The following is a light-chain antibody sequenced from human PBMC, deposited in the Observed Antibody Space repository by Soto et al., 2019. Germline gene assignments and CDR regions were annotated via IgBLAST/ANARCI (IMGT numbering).Light chain of an antibody. CDR2: EVS. Sequence: VLTQPASVSGSPGQSITISCTGTSSDVGGYNYVSWYQQQSGKAPKLMIHEVSNRPSGVSSRFSGSKSGNTASLTISGLQAEDEADYYCSSYTSSRAYVFGSGTKVTVL. V-gene: IGLV2-14*01. CDR1: SSDVGGYNY. CDR3: SSYTSSRAYV. J-gene: IGLJ1*01.